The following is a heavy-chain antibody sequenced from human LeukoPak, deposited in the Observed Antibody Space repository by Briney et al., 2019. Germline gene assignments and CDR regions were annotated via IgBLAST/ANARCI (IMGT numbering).Heavy chain of an antibody. CDR2: IYYSGST. J-gene: IGHJ2*01. V-gene: IGHV4-59*01. D-gene: IGHD2-2*01. Sequence: PSETLSLTCTVSGGSISSYYWSWIRQPPGKGLEWIGYIYYSGSTNYNPPLKSRVTISVDTSKNQFSLKLSSVTAADTAVYYCARCSTSYVWYFDLWGRGTLVTVSS. CDR3: ARCSTSYVWYFDL. CDR1: GGSISSYY.